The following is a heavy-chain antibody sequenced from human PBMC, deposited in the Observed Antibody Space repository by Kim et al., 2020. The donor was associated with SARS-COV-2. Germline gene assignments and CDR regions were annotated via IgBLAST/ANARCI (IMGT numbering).Heavy chain of an antibody. Sequence: ADSVKGRFTISRDNSKNTLYLQMNSLRAEDTAVYYCAKTVSSELELREDYWGQGTLVTVSS. D-gene: IGHD1-7*01. V-gene: IGHV3-30*02. CDR3: AKTVSSELELREDY. J-gene: IGHJ4*02.